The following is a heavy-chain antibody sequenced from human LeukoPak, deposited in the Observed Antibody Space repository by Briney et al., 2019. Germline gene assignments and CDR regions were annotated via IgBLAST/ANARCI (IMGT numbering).Heavy chain of an antibody. CDR3: VGSAPSIQYYFDY. V-gene: IGHV3-64D*06. CDR1: GFTFSSYA. Sequence: PGRSLRLSCSASGFTFSSYAMHWVRQAPGKGLEYVSAISSNGGSTYYADSVKGRFTISRDNSKNTLYLQMNSLRAEDTAVYYCVGSAPSIQYYFDYWGQGTLVTVSS. J-gene: IGHJ4*02. CDR2: ISSNGGST. D-gene: IGHD2-15*01.